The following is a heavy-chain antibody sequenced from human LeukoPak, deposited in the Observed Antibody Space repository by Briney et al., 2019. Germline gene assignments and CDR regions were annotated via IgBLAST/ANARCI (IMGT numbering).Heavy chain of an antibody. J-gene: IGHJ3*02. Sequence: SETLSLTCSVSGYSISSGYDWGWIRQSLEKGLEWIASIHFSGASYYNPSLKSRVTISVDTSKNKVSLKLTSVTAADTAVYYCAREDGTSMDNAFDIWGQGTMVTVSS. D-gene: IGHD5-18*01. CDR1: GYSISSGYD. CDR2: IHFSGAS. CDR3: AREDGTSMDNAFDI. V-gene: IGHV4-38-2*02.